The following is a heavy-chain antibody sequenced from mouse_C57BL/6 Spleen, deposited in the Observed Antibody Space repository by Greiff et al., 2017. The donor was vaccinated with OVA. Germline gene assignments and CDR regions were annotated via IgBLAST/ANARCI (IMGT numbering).Heavy chain of an antibody. V-gene: IGHV1-15*01. CDR3: TRLRIYGTSPWFAY. J-gene: IGHJ3*01. Sequence: QVQLQQSGAELVRPGASVTLSCKASGYTFTDYEMHWVKQTPVHGLEWIGAIDPETGGTAYNQKFKGKAILTADKSSSTAYMELRSLTSEDSAVYYCTRLRIYGTSPWFAYWGQGTLVTVSA. CDR2: IDPETGGT. CDR1: GYTFTDYE. D-gene: IGHD1-1*01.